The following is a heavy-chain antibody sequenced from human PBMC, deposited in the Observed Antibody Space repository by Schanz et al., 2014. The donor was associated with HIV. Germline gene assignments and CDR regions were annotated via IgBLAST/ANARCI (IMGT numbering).Heavy chain of an antibody. D-gene: IGHD2-2*01. J-gene: IGHJ5*02. CDR1: RGSFSTHY. Sequence: QVRLQQWGAGLLKPSETLSLTCAISRGSFSTHYGGWVRQPPGKGLQWIGEVNHEGTTTYNPSLKSRVAISVDKSKTQLYLKLTSVTAADTAVYYCARTDCSTSTSCYGIEDWFDPWGQGTLVTVSS. CDR3: ARTDCSTSTSCYGIEDWFDP. V-gene: IGHV4-34*01. CDR2: VNHEGTT.